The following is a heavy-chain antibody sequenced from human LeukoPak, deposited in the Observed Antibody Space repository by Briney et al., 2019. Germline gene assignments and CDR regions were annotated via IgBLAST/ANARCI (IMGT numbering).Heavy chain of an antibody. J-gene: IGHJ6*03. V-gene: IGHV4-59*12. CDR2: IYYSGST. D-gene: IGHD6-13*01. Sequence: SETLSLTCTVSGGSISSYYWSWIRQPPGKGLEWIGYIYYSGSTNYNPSLKSRVTISVDTSKNQFSLKLSSVTAADTAVYYCAGEYSSYYMDVWGKGTTVTVSS. CDR1: GGSISSYY. CDR3: AGEYSSYYMDV.